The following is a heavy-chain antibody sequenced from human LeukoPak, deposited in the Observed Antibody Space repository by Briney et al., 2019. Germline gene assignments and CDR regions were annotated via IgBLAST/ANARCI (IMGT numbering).Heavy chain of an antibody. Sequence: GGSLRLSCAASGFTFSSYWMSCVREAPGEGLEWVANIKQDGSEKYYVDSVKGRYTISRDNAKNSLYLQMNSLRAEDTAVYYCARGDIVVVPAALVAFDIWGQGTMVTVPS. V-gene: IGHV3-7*01. CDR3: ARGDIVVVPAALVAFDI. J-gene: IGHJ3*02. CDR1: GFTFSSYW. D-gene: IGHD2-2*01. CDR2: IKQDGSEK.